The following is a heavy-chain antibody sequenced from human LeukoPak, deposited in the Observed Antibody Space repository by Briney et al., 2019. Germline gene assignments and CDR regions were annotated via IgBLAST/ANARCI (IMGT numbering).Heavy chain of an antibody. CDR1: GFTFSSYA. V-gene: IGHV3-23*01. CDR2: ISGSGGST. Sequence: GGSLRLSCAASGFTFSSYAMSWVRQAPGKGLEWVSAISGSGGSTYYADSVKGRFTISRDNSENTLYLQMNSLRAEDTAVYYCAKDQNYYDSSGYDYLGQGTLVTVSS. D-gene: IGHD3-22*01. J-gene: IGHJ4*02. CDR3: AKDQNYYDSSGYDY.